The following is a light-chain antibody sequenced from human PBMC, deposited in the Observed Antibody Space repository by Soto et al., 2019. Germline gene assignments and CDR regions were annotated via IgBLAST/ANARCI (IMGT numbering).Light chain of an antibody. CDR2: GVS. J-gene: IGLJ2*01. CDR3: SSYAGSNNYVV. Sequence: QSALTQPPSASGSPGQSVSISCTGTSSDIGAYNFVSWYQQHPDKAPRLMIYGVSKRPSGVPDRFSGSKSGNTASLTVSGLQAEDEGDYYCSSYAGSNNYVVFGGGTKLTVL. V-gene: IGLV2-8*01. CDR1: SSDIGAYNF.